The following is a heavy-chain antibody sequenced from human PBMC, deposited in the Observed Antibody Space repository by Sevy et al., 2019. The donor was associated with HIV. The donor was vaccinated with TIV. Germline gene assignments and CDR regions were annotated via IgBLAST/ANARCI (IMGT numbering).Heavy chain of an antibody. CDR2: IWCDGSSE. CDR3: VRGADYYDRGGANCDS. Sequence: GGSLRLSCAASGFSFSKYGMHWVRQAPGKGLEWVALIWCDGSSEYYADSVKGRFTISRDNSNNTLYLQVNSLRAEDTAMYYCVRGADYYDRGGANCDSWGQGTLVTVSS. J-gene: IGHJ4*02. V-gene: IGHV3-33*01. D-gene: IGHD3-22*01. CDR1: GFSFSKYG.